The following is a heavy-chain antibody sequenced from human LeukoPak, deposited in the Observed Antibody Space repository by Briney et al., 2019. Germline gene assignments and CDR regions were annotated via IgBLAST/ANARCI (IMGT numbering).Heavy chain of an antibody. CDR3: AKGGWGMDV. CDR2: MSSDGSNK. J-gene: IGHJ6*02. Sequence: PGGSLRLSCAASGFTFSTYGMHWVRQAPGKGLEWVAVMSSDGSNKYYADSVKGRFTISRDNSKNTLYLQMNSLRAEDTAVYYCAKGGWGMDVWGQGTTVTVSS. D-gene: IGHD2-15*01. V-gene: IGHV3-30*18. CDR1: GFTFSTYG.